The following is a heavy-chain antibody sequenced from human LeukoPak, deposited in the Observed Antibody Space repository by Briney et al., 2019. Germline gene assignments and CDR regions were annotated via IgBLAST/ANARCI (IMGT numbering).Heavy chain of an antibody. D-gene: IGHD3-10*01. Sequence: SETLSLTCAVYGGSFSGYYWSWIRQPPGKGLEWIGEINHSGSTNYNPSLKSRVTISVDTSKNQFSLKLSSVTAADTAVYYCARVSGYYGSGSYPGYWGQGTLVTVSS. CDR1: GGSFSGYY. CDR2: INHSGST. J-gene: IGHJ4*02. V-gene: IGHV4-34*01. CDR3: ARVSGYYGSGSYPGY.